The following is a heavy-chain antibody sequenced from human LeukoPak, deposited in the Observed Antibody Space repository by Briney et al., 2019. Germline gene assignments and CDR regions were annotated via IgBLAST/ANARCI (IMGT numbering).Heavy chain of an antibody. J-gene: IGHJ4*02. CDR2: IIPIFGTA. D-gene: IGHD6-13*01. CDR3: ARTRSSSSSWYGQFDY. V-gene: IGHV1-69*05. Sequence: SVKVSCKASGGTFSSYAISWVRQAPGQGLEWMGGIIPIFGTANYAQKFQGRVTITTDKSTSTAYMELSSLRSEDTAVYYCARTRSSSSSWYGQFDYWGQGTLVTVSS. CDR1: GGTFSSYA.